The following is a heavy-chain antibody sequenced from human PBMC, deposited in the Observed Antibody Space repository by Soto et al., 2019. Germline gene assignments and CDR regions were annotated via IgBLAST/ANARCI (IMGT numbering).Heavy chain of an antibody. CDR2: IYTSGST. J-gene: IGHJ2*01. Sequence: QVQLQESGPGLVKPSETLSLTCTVSGGSISSYYWSWIRQPAGKGLEWIGRIYTSGSTNYNPSLKSRVTMSVDTSKNQFSLKLSSVTAADTAVYYSARSHYDILTGYPSGWYFDLWGRGTLVTVSS. CDR1: GGSISSYY. CDR3: ARSHYDILTGYPSGWYFDL. V-gene: IGHV4-4*07. D-gene: IGHD3-9*01.